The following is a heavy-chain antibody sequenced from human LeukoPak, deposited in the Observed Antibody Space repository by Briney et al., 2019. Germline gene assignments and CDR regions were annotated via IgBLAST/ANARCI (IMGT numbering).Heavy chain of an antibody. V-gene: IGHV1-18*01. CDR3: ARDRPYSQWFDP. Sequence: KLQGRVTMTTDTSTSTAYMELRSLRSDDTAVYYCARDRPYSQWFDPWGQGTLVIVSS. J-gene: IGHJ5*02. D-gene: IGHD2-15*01.